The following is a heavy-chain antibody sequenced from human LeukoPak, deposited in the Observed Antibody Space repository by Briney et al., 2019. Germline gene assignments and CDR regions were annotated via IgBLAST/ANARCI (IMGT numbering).Heavy chain of an antibody. CDR3: ARDGSADYLSAPSDTAMVPLDF. J-gene: IGHJ4*02. D-gene: IGHD5-18*01. Sequence: ASVKVSCKASGYTFTDYYIHWVRQAPGQGLEWMGWINPNTGGTNYAQRFQGRVTMTRDTSISTVYMELSRLTSDDTAVYYCARDGSADYLSAPSDTAMVPLDFWGQGTLVTVSS. CDR1: GYTFTDYY. CDR2: INPNTGGT. V-gene: IGHV1-2*02.